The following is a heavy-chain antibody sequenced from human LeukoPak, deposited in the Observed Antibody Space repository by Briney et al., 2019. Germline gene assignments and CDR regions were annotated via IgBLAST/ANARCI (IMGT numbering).Heavy chain of an antibody. CDR1: GGTFSSYA. Sequence: SVKVSCKASGGTFSSYAISWVRQAPGQGLEWMGGIIPIFGTANYAQKFQGRVTITADESTSTAYMELSSLRSEDTAVYYCARGSEMATICDYWGQGTLVTVSS. V-gene: IGHV1-69*13. J-gene: IGHJ4*02. D-gene: IGHD5-24*01. CDR2: IIPIFGTA. CDR3: ARGSEMATICDY.